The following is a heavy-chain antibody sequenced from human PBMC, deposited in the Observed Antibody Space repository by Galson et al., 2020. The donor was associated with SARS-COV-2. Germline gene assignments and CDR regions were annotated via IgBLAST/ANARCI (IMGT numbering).Heavy chain of an antibody. Sequence: GESLKISCVASGFTFSPYTMNWVRQAPGKGLEWVSYITGSSSYISYADSVKGRFTVSRDNAKNSLFLQMNSLRAEDTAVYYCARDMVVGATSYFDHWGQGTLVTVSS. CDR2: ITGSSSYI. V-gene: IGHV3-21*01. CDR3: ARDMVVGATSYFDH. CDR1: GFTFSPYT. J-gene: IGHJ4*02. D-gene: IGHD1-26*01.